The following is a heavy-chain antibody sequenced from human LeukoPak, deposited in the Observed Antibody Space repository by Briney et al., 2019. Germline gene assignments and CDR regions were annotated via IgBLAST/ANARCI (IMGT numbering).Heavy chain of an antibody. CDR1: GGTFSSYA. CDR2: IIPIFGTA. V-gene: IGHV1-69*13. J-gene: IGHJ4*02. D-gene: IGHD3-10*01. Sequence: SVKVSCKASGGTFSSYAISWVRQAPGQGLEWMGGIIPIFGTANYAQKFQGRVTITADESTSTAYMELSSLRSEDTAVYYCARDYYGSGSYYKPFDYWGQETLVTVSS. CDR3: ARDYYGSGSYYKPFDY.